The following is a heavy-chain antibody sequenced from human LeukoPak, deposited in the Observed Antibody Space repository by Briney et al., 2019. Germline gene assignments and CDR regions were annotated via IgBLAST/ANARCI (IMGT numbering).Heavy chain of an antibody. V-gene: IGHV3-30*03. J-gene: IGHJ4*02. CDR2: ISYDGSNK. CDR3: ARDPARFWSGHDY. D-gene: IGHD3-3*01. Sequence: GGSLRLSCTASGFTFSSYGMHWVRQAPGKGLEWVAVISYDGSNKYYADSVKGRFTISRNNSKNTLYVQMNSLRAEDTAVYYCARDPARFWSGHDYWGQGTLVTVSS. CDR1: GFTFSSYG.